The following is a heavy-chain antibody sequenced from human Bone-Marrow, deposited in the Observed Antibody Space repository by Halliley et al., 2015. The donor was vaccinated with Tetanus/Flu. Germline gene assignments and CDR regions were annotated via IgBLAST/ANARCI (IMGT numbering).Heavy chain of an antibody. Sequence: TLSLTCTVSGDSISSSGYYWNWVRYHPGNGLEWIGHISYRGTTYYNPSLRSRASISVDTPAKLFSLELTSMSAAGTAVYFCASSRGGENWNGSYAGTLNHWGQGRLISVSS. CDR2: ISYRGTT. D-gene: IGHD1-1*01. CDR1: GDSISSSGYY. V-gene: IGHV4-31*03. CDR3: ASSRGGENWNGSYAGTLNH. J-gene: IGHJ1*01.